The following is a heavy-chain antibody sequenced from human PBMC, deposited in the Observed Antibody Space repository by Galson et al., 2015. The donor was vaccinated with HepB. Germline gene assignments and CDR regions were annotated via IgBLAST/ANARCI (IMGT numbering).Heavy chain of an antibody. D-gene: IGHD3-9*01. CDR1: GGSISSSSYY. J-gene: IGHJ5*02. CDR2: IYTTGST. Sequence: SETLSLTCTVSGGSISSSSYYWGWIRQPPGKGLEWIGHIYTTGSTNCNPSLKSRVTMSLDTSKNQFSLKLSSVTAADTAVYYCARVHVDWNHPRVQLWFDPWGQGTLVTVSS. CDR3: ARVHVDWNHPRVQLWFDP. V-gene: IGHV4-61*05.